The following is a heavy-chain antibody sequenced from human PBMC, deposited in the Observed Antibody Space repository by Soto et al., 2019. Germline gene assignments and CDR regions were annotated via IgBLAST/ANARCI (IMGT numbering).Heavy chain of an antibody. CDR2: INPNSGGT. CDR3: ASGSGRGGYYGMEV. V-gene: IGHV1-2*02. D-gene: IGHD2-15*01. Sequence: ASLKVSCKASGYTFTGYYMHWVRQAPGQGLEWMGWINPNSGGTNYAQKFQGRVTMTRDTSISTAYMELSRLRSDDTAVYYCASGSGRGGYYGMEVWGQGTTVIVSS. J-gene: IGHJ6*01. CDR1: GYTFTGYY.